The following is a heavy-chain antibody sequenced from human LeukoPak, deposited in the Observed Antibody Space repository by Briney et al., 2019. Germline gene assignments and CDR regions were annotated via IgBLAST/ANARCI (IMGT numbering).Heavy chain of an antibody. CDR1: GYTFTSYA. CDR2: INAGNDNT. CDR3: ARDREGYFDL. V-gene: IGHV1-3*01. J-gene: IGHJ2*01. Sequence: ASVKVSCKASGYTFTSYAMHWVRQAPGQRLEWMGWINAGNDNTKYSQNFQGRVTITRDTSASTAYMGLSSLRSEDTAIYYCARDREGYFDLWGRGTLVTVSS.